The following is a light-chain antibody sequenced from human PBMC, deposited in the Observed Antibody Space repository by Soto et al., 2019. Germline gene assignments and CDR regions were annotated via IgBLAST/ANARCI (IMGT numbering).Light chain of an antibody. CDR2: GNS. J-gene: IGLJ3*02. Sequence: QSVLTQPPSVSGAPGQRVTISCTWSSSNIGAVYDVHWYQQLPGTAPKLLIYGNSNRPSGVPDRFSGSKAGTSASLALTGLQAEDEADYYCQSYDSSLSALFGGGTKLTVL. CDR1: SSNIGAVYD. V-gene: IGLV1-40*01. CDR3: QSYDSSLSAL.